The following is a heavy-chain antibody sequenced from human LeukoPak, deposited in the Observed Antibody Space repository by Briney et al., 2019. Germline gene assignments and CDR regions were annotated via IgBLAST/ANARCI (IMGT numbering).Heavy chain of an antibody. CDR3: ARGGIVGSRTNWFDP. Sequence: KPSETLSLTCTVSGGSISSYYWSWIRQPPGKGLEWIGYIYYSGSTNYNPSLKSRVTISLDTSKSQFSLKLTSVTPADTAVYYCARGGIVGSRTNWFDPWGQGILVTVSS. J-gene: IGHJ5*02. V-gene: IGHV4-59*01. D-gene: IGHD1-26*01. CDR2: IYYSGST. CDR1: GGSISSYY.